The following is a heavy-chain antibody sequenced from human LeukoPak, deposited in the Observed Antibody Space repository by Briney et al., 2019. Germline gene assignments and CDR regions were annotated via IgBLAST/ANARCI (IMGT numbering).Heavy chain of an antibody. J-gene: IGHJ1*01. Sequence: PSETLSLTCTVSGGSISSGGYCWSWIRQRPGKGLEWIGYIYYSGSTYYNPSLKSRVTISVDTSKNQFSLKLSSVTAADTAVYYCARARPSGRVFQHWGQGTLVTVSS. CDR1: GGSISSGGYC. V-gene: IGHV4-31*03. CDR3: ARARPSGRVFQH. CDR2: IYYSGST. D-gene: IGHD6-6*01.